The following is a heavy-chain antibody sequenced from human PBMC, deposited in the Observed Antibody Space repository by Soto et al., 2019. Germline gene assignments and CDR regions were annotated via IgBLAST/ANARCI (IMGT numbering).Heavy chain of an antibody. V-gene: IGHV3-33*01. CDR3: ARDGLGVYYFDY. Sequence: ESGGGVVQPGRSLRLSCAASGFTFSSYGMHWVRQAPGKGLEWVAVIWYDGSNKYYADSVKGRFTISRDNSKNTLYLQMNSLRAEDTAVYYCARDGLGVYYFDYWGQGTLVTVSS. CDR1: GFTFSSYG. CDR2: IWYDGSNK. D-gene: IGHD3-16*01. J-gene: IGHJ4*02.